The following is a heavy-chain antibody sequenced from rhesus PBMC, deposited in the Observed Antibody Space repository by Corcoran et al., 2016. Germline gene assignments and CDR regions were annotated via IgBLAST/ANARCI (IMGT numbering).Heavy chain of an antibody. J-gene: IGHJ4*01. Sequence: QVQLQESGPGLVKPSETLSLTCAVSGYSISSGYYWSWIRQPPGKGLEWIGYISYRGSTTYNPSLKSRVTISRDTSKNQFSLKLSSVTAADTAVYYCARRRWTGYYFDYWGQGVLVTVSS. D-gene: IGHD3-3*01. V-gene: IGHV4-122*02. CDR2: ISYRGST. CDR3: ARRRWTGYYFDY. CDR1: GYSISSGYY.